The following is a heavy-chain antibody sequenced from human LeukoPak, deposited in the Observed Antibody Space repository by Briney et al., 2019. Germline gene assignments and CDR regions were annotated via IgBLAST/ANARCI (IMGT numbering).Heavy chain of an antibody. CDR1: GDSVSSNSAA. D-gene: IGHD1/OR15-1a*01. CDR2: TYYRSKWIS. J-gene: IGHJ4*02. Sequence: SQTLSLTCAISGDSVSSNSAAWNWIRQSPSRGLEWLGRTYYRSKWISDYAVSVKSRITINADTSKNQFSLQVNSVTPEDTAVYYCARDGTVTTPFDYWGQGILVTVSS. CDR3: ARDGTVTTPFDY. V-gene: IGHV6-1*01.